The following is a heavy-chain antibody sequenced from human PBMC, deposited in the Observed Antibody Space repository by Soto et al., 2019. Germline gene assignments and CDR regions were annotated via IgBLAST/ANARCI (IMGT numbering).Heavy chain of an antibody. V-gene: IGHV4-39*01. CDR3: VSQRTSVLTQAYFDY. CDR2: IYYSGST. CDR1: GGSISSTSHY. Sequence: PSETLSLTCTVSGGSISSTSHYWAWIRQPPGKGLECIGSIYYSGSTYYNPSVKSRVTISVDTSKNQFSLNLNSVTASDTAVYFCVSQRTSVLTQAYFDYWGPGALVTVSS. D-gene: IGHD2-8*01. J-gene: IGHJ4*02.